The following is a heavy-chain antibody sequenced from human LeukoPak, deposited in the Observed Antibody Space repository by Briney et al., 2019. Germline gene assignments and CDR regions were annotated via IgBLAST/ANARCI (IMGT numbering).Heavy chain of an antibody. CDR1: GGTFSSYT. D-gene: IGHD2-2*01. CDR3: ARFGGSNVVVPVDY. Sequence: ASVKVSCKASGGTFSSYTISWVRQAPGQGLEWMGGISAYNGNTNYAQKLQGRVTMTTDTSTSTAYMELRSLRSDDTAVYYCARFGGSNVVVPVDYWGQGTLVTVSS. V-gene: IGHV1-18*01. CDR2: ISAYNGNT. J-gene: IGHJ4*02.